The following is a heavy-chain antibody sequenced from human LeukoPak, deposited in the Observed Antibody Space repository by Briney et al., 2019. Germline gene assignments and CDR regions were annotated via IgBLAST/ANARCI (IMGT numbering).Heavy chain of an antibody. CDR1: GGSISGYY. CDR2: INHSGST. J-gene: IGHJ6*02. Sequence: SETLSLTCAVYGGSISGYYWSWIRQPPGKGLEWIGEINHSGSTNYNPSLKSRVTVSVDTSKNQFSLKLSSVTAADTAVYYCARRYYYYGMDVWGQGTTVTVSS. V-gene: IGHV4-34*01. CDR3: ARRYYYYGMDV.